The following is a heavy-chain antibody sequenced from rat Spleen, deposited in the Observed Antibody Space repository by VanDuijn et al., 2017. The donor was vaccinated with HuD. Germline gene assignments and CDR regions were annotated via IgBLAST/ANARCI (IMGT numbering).Heavy chain of an antibody. J-gene: IGHJ2*01. CDR2: ITNAGNT. CDR1: GYSITSSYR. V-gene: IGHV3-3*01. D-gene: IGHD1-1*01. Sequence: EVQLQESGPGLVKPSQSLSLTCSVTGYSITSSYRWNWIRKFPGNKLEWMGFITNAGNTNYNPSLKSRISITSDTSKNQFFLQVNSVTTEDTATDYCARSTTVDYWGQGVMVTVSS. CDR3: ARSTTVDY.